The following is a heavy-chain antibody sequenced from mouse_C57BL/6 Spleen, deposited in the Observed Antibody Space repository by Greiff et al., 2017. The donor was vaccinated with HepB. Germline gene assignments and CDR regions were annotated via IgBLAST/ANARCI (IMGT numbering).Heavy chain of an antibody. D-gene: IGHD3-1*01. CDR3: ARWATRAMDY. CDR2: IDPSDSYT. J-gene: IGHJ4*01. CDR1: GYTFTSYW. Sequence: QLQQPGAELVMPGASVKLSCKDSGYTFTSYWMHWVKQRPGQGLEWIGEIDPSDSYTNYNKKFKGKCTLTVDKSSSTAYMQLSSLSSEDSSVYDCARWATRAMDYWGHGTSVTVSS. V-gene: IGHV1-69*01.